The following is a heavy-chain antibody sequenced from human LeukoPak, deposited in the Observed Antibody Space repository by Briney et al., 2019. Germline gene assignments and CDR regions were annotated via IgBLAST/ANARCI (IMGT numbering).Heavy chain of an antibody. Sequence: ASVNVSCKASGYTFTGYYMHWVRQAPGQGLEWMGRINPNSGGTNYAQKFQGRVTMTRDTSISTAYMELSRLRSDDTAVYYCARYCSSTSCGRGYCSGGSPCKVYWGQGTLVTVSS. V-gene: IGHV1-2*06. CDR1: GYTFTGYY. J-gene: IGHJ4*02. D-gene: IGHD2-15*01. CDR3: ARYCSSTSCGRGYCSGGSPCKVY. CDR2: INPNSGGT.